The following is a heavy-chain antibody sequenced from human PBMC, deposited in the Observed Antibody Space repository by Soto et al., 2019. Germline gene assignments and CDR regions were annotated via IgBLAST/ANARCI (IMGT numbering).Heavy chain of an antibody. V-gene: IGHV3-7*01. J-gene: IGHJ4*02. CDR3: ARDIGFDYVN. D-gene: IGHD3-16*01. CDR1: EFNVMSYW. Sequence: LRLSCAVSEFNVMSYWMSWVRQAPGKGLEWVASIKEDGSEIYYLQSVRGRFTISRDSAGNALHLAMNYLSAEDTGVYFCARDIGFDYVNWGQGTLVTVSS. CDR2: IKEDGSEI.